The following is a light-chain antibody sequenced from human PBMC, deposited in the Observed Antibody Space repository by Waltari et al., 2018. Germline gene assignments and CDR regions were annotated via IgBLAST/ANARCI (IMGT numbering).Light chain of an antibody. V-gene: IGLV3-21*02. J-gene: IGLJ2*01. CDR1: HIGSKS. Sequence: SYVLTQPPSVSVAPGQTAIITCGGDHIGSKSVHCYQQRAGQAPVLVVHDDNDRPSGIPERLSGSNSGNTATLTISRVEAGDEADFYCQVWDSGSGRPQVIFGGGTRLTVL. CDR2: DDN. CDR3: QVWDSGSGRPQVI.